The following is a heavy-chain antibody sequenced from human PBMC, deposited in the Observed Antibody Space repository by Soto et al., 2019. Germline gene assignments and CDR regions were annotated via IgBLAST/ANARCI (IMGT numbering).Heavy chain of an antibody. Sequence: GESLKISCRGSAYIFATYWIGWVRQMPGQGPEWVGVIYPGDSRTRYYPPFQGQVTISADKSTNTAYLQWNSLKASDTAIYYCAARKFSSPDLSPWGQGTLVTVSS. J-gene: IGHJ5*02. V-gene: IGHV5-51*01. D-gene: IGHD3-3*01. CDR3: AARKFSSPDLSP. CDR1: AYIFATYW. CDR2: IYPGDSRT.